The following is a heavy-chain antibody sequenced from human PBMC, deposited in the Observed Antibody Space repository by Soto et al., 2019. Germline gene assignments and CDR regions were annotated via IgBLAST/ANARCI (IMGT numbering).Heavy chain of an antibody. D-gene: IGHD5-18*01. V-gene: IGHV3-23*01. J-gene: IGHJ4*02. Sequence: EVQLLESGGGLVQPGGSLRLSCAASGFSFSSYAMSWVRQAPGKGLEWVSAISGSGGSTYYADSVKGRFTISRDNSKNTLYLQMNSLRAEDTAVYYCAKGFSGYSYGYDYWGQGTLVTVSS. CDR1: GFSFSSYA. CDR3: AKGFSGYSYGYDY. CDR2: ISGSGGST.